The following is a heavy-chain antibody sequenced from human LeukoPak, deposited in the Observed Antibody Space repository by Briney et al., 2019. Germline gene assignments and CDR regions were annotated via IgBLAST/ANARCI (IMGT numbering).Heavy chain of an antibody. CDR2: IYYSGST. Sequence: PSETLSLTCTVSGGSISSYYWSWIRQPPGKGLEWIGYIYYSGSTNYNPSLKSRVTISVDTSKNQFSLKLSSVTAADTAVYYCARAGTRGTFDIWGQGTMVTVSS. D-gene: IGHD1-1*01. CDR1: GGSISSYY. V-gene: IGHV4-59*01. J-gene: IGHJ3*02. CDR3: ARAGTRGTFDI.